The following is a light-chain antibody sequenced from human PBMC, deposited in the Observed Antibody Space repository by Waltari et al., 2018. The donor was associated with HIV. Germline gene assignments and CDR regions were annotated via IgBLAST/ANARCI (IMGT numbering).Light chain of an antibody. CDR2: SDN. CDR3: VSWEDSLNGVV. J-gene: IGLJ2*01. Sequence: QSVLTQPPSASGTPGQRVTMSCSGSRSNIGRPSVIWYQQLPGTAPKHLIYSDNQRPFGVPDRFSGSKSGTSGSLAISGLQSEDEAVYYCVSWEDSLNGVVFGGGTKLTVL. CDR1: RSNIGRPS. V-gene: IGLV1-44*01.